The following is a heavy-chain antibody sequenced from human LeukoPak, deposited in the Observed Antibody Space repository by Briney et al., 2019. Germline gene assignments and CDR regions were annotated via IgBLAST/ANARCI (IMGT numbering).Heavy chain of an antibody. CDR1: GGSISSYY. CDR3: ATQIGYSYGSDFDY. Sequence: SETLSLTCTVSGGSISSYYWSWIRQPAGKGLEWIGRIYTSGSTNYNPSLKSRVTISVDTSKNQFSLKLSSVTAADTAVYYCATQIGYSYGSDFDYWGQGTLVTVSS. CDR2: IYTSGST. J-gene: IGHJ4*02. V-gene: IGHV4-4*07. D-gene: IGHD5-18*01.